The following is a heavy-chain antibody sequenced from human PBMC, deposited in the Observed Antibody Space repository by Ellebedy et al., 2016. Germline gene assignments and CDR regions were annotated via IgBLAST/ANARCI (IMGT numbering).Heavy chain of an antibody. CDR2: ISSSSSYI. D-gene: IGHD2-21*02. J-gene: IGHJ4*02. CDR1: GFTFSSYS. CDR3: ARASSGRDCKNVDY. Sequence: GESLKISCAASGFTFSSYSMNWVRQAPGKGLEWVSSISSSSSYIYYADSVKGRFTISRDNAKNSLYLQMDSLRAEDTAVYYCARASSGRDCKNVDYWGQGTLVTVSS. V-gene: IGHV3-21*01.